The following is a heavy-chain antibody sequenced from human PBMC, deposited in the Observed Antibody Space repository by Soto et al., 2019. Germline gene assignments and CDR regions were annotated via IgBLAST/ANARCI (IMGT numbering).Heavy chain of an antibody. CDR2: ISAYNGNT. Sequence: ASVKVSCEACGYTFTSYGISWVRQAPGQGLEWMGWISAYNGNTNYAQKLQGRVTMTTDTSTSTAYMELRSLRSDDTAVYYCAREMFIGWFDPWGQGTLVTVSS. J-gene: IGHJ5*02. CDR1: GYTFTSYG. D-gene: IGHD3-10*02. V-gene: IGHV1-18*01. CDR3: AREMFIGWFDP.